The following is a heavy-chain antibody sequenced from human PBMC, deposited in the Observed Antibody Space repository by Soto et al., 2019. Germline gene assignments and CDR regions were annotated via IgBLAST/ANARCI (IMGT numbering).Heavy chain of an antibody. CDR3: ARSGGYDFWSGSQTFGY. Sequence: SETLSLTCTVSGGSISSGGYYWSWIRQHPGKGLEWIGYIYYSGSTYYNPSLKSRVTISVDTSKNQFSLKLSSVTAADTAVYYCARSGGYDFWSGSQTFGYWGQGTLVTVSS. V-gene: IGHV4-31*03. J-gene: IGHJ4*02. CDR2: IYYSGST. CDR1: GGSISSGGYY. D-gene: IGHD3-3*01.